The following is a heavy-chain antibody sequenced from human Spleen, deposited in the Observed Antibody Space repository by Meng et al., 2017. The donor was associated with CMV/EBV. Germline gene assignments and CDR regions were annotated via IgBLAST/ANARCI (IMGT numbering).Heavy chain of an antibody. D-gene: IGHD2-21*01. CDR2: IKSKTDGGTT. Sequence: GESLKISCVASGFTFSNAWMSWVRQAPGKGLEWVGRIKSKTDGGTTDYAAPVKGRFTISRDDSKNTLYLQMNSLKTEDTAVYYCTTDRLRVVVIPFDIWGQGTMVPSPQ. CDR3: TTDRLRVVVIPFDI. J-gene: IGHJ3*02. V-gene: IGHV3-15*01. CDR1: GFTFSNAW.